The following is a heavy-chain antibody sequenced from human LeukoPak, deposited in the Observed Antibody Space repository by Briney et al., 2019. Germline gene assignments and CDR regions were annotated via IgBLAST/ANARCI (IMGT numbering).Heavy chain of an antibody. CDR2: IYYSGST. CDR3: AREASYYYGSGSFDY. Sequence: SETLSLTCTASGGSISSSSYYWGWIRQPPGKGLEWIGSIYYSGSTYYNPSLKSRVTISIDTSKNQFSLKLSSVTAADTAVYYCAREASYYYGSGSFDYWGQGTLVTVSS. D-gene: IGHD3-10*01. V-gene: IGHV4-39*02. CDR1: GGSISSSSYY. J-gene: IGHJ4*02.